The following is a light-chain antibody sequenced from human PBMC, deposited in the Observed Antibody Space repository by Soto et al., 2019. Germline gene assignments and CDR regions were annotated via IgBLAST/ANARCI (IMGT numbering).Light chain of an antibody. Sequence: EIVLTQSPGTLSLSPGERANLSCSPSQTVSSSYLAWYQQKPGQAPRLLIYDVSNRATGIPARFSGSGSGTDFALTISSLEPEDFAVYYCQQRDYWQVTFGQGTRLEI. J-gene: IGKJ5*01. CDR1: QTVSSSY. V-gene: IGKV3D-20*02. CDR3: QQRDYWQVT. CDR2: DVS.